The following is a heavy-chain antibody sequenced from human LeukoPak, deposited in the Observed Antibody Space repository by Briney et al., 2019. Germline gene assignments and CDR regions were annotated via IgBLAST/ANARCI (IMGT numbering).Heavy chain of an antibody. CDR1: GASISSGGYY. J-gene: IGHJ4*02. V-gene: IGHV4-31*11. Sequence: SETLSLTCAVSGASISSGGYYWSWIRQHPGKGLEWIGYISYSGSTDYNPSLKSRVTISADASKTQFSLKLSSVTAADTAIFYCARLVVVTAQDYFDYWGQGTLVTVST. CDR2: ISYSGST. D-gene: IGHD2-21*02. CDR3: ARLVVVTAQDYFDY.